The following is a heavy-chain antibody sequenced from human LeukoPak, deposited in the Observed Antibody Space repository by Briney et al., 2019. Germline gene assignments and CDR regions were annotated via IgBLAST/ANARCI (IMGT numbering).Heavy chain of an antibody. D-gene: IGHD6-19*01. V-gene: IGHV1-2*06. Sequence: VASVKVSCKASGYTFTGYYMHWVRQAPGQGLEWMGRINPNSGGTNYAQKFQGRVTMTRDTSISTAYMELSRLRSDDTAVYYCAKDHAVAGTSNWFDPWGQETLVTVSS. J-gene: IGHJ5*02. CDR2: INPNSGGT. CDR1: GYTFTGYY. CDR3: AKDHAVAGTSNWFDP.